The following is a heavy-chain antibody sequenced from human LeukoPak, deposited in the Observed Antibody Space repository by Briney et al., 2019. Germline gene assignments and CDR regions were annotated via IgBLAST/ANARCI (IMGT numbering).Heavy chain of an antibody. V-gene: IGHV3-64D*08. D-gene: IGHD6-13*01. Sequence: PGGSLRLSCAASGFTFSTYNMNWVRQAPGKGLEYVSAISSNGRDTYYAASVRGRFSISRVNSNNTLYLQMSSLRAEDTAMYYCARLAAAGHSDYWGQGSLVAVSS. CDR3: ARLAAAGHSDY. J-gene: IGHJ4*02. CDR2: ISSNGRDT. CDR1: GFTFSTYN.